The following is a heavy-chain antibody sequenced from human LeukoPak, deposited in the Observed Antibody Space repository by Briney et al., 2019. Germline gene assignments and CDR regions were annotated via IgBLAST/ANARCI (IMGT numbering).Heavy chain of an antibody. J-gene: IGHJ4*02. V-gene: IGHV4-31*03. Sequence: SQTLSLTCTVSGTSISSGAYSWSWVRQHPGKGLEWIAYIYYSGNTYYTPSLKRRVTISVDTSKNQFSLKLSSVTAADTAVYYCARTITIFGALGYFDYWGQGTLVTVSS. CDR3: ARTITIFGALGYFDY. CDR1: GTSISSGAYS. CDR2: IYYSGNT. D-gene: IGHD3-3*01.